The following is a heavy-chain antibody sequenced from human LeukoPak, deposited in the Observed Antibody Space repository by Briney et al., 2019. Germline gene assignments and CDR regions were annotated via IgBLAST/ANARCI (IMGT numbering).Heavy chain of an antibody. CDR1: GFTFSSYA. Sequence: GGSLRLSCAASGFTFSSYAMHWVRQAPGKGLEWVAVISYDGSNKYYADSVKGRFTISRDDSKNTLYLQMNSLRAEDTAVYYCARVPPVWGDPQPLVLYFDYWGQGTLVTVSS. V-gene: IGHV3-30-3*01. CDR3: ARVPPVWGDPQPLVLYFDY. D-gene: IGHD7-27*01. CDR2: ISYDGSNK. J-gene: IGHJ4*02.